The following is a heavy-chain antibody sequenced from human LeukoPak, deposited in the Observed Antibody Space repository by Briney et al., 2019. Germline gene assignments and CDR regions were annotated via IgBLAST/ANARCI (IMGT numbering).Heavy chain of an antibody. V-gene: IGHV1-8*03. J-gene: IGHJ6*03. CDR3: ARGGQLYSSSWYYYYYMDV. CDR2: MNPNSGNT. Sequence: ASVKVSCKASGYTFTSYDINWVRQATGQGLEWMGWMNPNSGNTGYAQKFQGRVTITRNTSISTAYMELSRLRSDDTAVYYCARGGQLYSSSWYYYYYMDVWGKGTTVTVSS. D-gene: IGHD6-13*01. CDR1: GYTFTSYD.